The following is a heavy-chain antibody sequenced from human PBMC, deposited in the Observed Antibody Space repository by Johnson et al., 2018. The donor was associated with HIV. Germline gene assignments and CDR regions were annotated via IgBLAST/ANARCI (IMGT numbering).Heavy chain of an antibody. V-gene: IGHV3-15*01. CDR3: TTAIVIDAFDI. J-gene: IGHJ3*02. CDR2: IKRKIEGETT. Sequence: VYLVESGGGLVQPGGSLRLSCAASGFTFSNVWMTWVRQAPGKGLEWVGRIKRKIEGETTDYAAPVKGRFTISRDDSKNTLYLQMNSLTTEDTAVYYCTTAIVIDAFDIWGQGTMVTVSS. D-gene: IGHD3-16*02. CDR1: GFTFSNVW.